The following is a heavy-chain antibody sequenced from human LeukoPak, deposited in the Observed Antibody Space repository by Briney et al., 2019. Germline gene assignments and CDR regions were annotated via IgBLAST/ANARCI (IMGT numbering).Heavy chain of an antibody. CDR2: VNPDSGGA. CDR3: ARSSSSSGYFLDY. CDR1: GYIFTNYY. J-gene: IGHJ4*02. Sequence: ASANVSCKASGYIFTNYYVHWVRQAPAQGLEWMGWVNPDSGGASYAQKFQGRVTMTRDTSISTAYMELSKLRSDEEAVYFCARSSSSSGYFLDYWGQGTLVTVSS. V-gene: IGHV1-2*02. D-gene: IGHD6-6*01.